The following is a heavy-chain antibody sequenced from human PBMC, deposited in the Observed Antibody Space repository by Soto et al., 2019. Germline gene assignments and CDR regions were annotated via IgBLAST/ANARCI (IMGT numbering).Heavy chain of an antibody. J-gene: IGHJ5*02. Sequence: SQTLSLNCAISGDSVSSNSAALNWIRQSPSRGLEWLGRTYYRSKWYNDYAVSVKSRITINPDTSKNQFSLQLNSVTPEDTAVYYCARDHGYCSGGSCLQLESHVETGWFDPLGQGNLVTVSS. CDR3: ARDHGYCSGGSCLQLESHVETGWFDP. V-gene: IGHV6-1*01. D-gene: IGHD2-15*01. CDR1: GDSVSSNSAA. CDR2: TYYRSKWYN.